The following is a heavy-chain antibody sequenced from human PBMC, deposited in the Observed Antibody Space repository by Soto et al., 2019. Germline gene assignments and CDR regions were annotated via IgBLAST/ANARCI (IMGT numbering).Heavy chain of an antibody. CDR2: IFYSGTT. D-gene: IGHD1-1*01. Sequence: QVQLQESGPGLVRPSQTLSLTCTVSGDSISSADYYWSWIRQTPGKGLEWIGHIFYSGTTYYNPSRKSRLTISVDTSKNHFSLRLTSVTAADTAGYYCARDLWVEPELYYYGMDVWGQGTTVTVSS. J-gene: IGHJ6*02. V-gene: IGHV4-30-4*01. CDR1: GDSISSADYY. CDR3: ARDLWVEPELYYYGMDV.